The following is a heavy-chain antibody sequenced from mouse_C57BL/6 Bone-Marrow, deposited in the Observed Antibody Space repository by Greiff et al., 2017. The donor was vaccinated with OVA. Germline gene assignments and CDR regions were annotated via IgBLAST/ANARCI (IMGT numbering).Heavy chain of an antibody. J-gene: IGHJ2*01. CDR2: IDPETGGT. D-gene: IGHD1-1*01. V-gene: IGHV1-15*01. CDR1: GYTFTDYE. Sequence: LQESGAELVRPGASVTLSCKASGYTFTDYEMHWVKQTPVHGLEWIGAIDPETGGTAYNQKFKGKAILTADKSSSTAYMELRSLTSEYSAVYYCTDYYLALYYFDYWGQGTTLTVSS. CDR3: TDYYLALYYFDY.